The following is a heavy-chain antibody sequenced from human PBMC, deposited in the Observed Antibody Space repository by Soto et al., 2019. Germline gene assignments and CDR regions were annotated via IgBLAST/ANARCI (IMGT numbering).Heavy chain of an antibody. D-gene: IGHD3-22*01. V-gene: IGHV4-39*01. J-gene: IGHJ4*02. CDR2: MYYSGST. CDR1: GGSISSSSYY. CDR3: MLGSGWKDFDY. Sequence: SETLSLTCTVSGGSISSSSYYWGWIRQPPGKGLEWIGSMYYSGSTYYNPSLKSRVTISVDTSKNQFSLKLRSVTAADTAVYYCMLGSGWKDFDYWGQGTLVTVSS.